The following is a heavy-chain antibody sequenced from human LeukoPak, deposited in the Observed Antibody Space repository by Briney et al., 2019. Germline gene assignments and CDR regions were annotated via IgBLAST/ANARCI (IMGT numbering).Heavy chain of an antibody. D-gene: IGHD3-10*01. CDR1: GGTFSSYA. CDR3: GGDKWDYYGSGSYYRDYYYGMDV. CDR2: IIPILGIA. Sequence: SVKVSCKASGGTFSSYAISWVRQAPGQGLEWMGRIIPILGIANYAQKFQGRVTITADKSTSTAYMELSSLRSEDTAVYYCGGDKWDYYGSGSYYRDYYYGMDVWGQGTTVTVSS. J-gene: IGHJ6*02. V-gene: IGHV1-69*04.